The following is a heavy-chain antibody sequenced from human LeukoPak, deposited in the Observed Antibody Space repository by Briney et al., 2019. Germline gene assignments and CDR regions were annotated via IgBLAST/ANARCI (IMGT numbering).Heavy chain of an antibody. V-gene: IGHV3-48*03. Sequence: PGGSLRLSRAASGFTFSSYEMNWVRQAPGKGLEWVSYISSSGSTIYYADSVKGRFTISRDNAKNSLYLQMNSLRAEDTAVYYCHDFWSAGRFDPWGQGTLVTVSS. D-gene: IGHD3-3*01. CDR2: ISSSGSTI. CDR3: HDFWSAGRFDP. J-gene: IGHJ5*02. CDR1: GFTFSSYE.